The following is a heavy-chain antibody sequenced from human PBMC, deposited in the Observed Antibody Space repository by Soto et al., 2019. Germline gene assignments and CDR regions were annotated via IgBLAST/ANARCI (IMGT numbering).Heavy chain of an antibody. Sequence: QVYLVQSGAEVRWPGASVKVSCTAFGYILTGYSLHWVRQAPGQGLEWMGWIDPNSGATNSAERIHGRVSMTRDTTISAAYLELSSMTSDDTAVYYCARGYGSSPNMELRFGMDVWGQGTTISVSS. D-gene: IGHD5-18*01. CDR2: IDPNSGAT. J-gene: IGHJ6*02. V-gene: IGHV1-2*02. CDR1: GYILTGYS. CDR3: ARGYGSSPNMELRFGMDV.